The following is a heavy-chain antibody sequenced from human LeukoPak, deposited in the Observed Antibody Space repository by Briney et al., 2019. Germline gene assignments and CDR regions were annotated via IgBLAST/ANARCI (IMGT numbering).Heavy chain of an antibody. V-gene: IGHV3-33*01. Sequence: GGSLRLSCAASGFTFSSYGMHWVRQAPGKGLEWVAVIWYDGSNKYYADSVKGRFTISRDNAKNSLYLQMNSLRAEDTAVYYCARPYDILTGYYQYWGQGTLVTVSS. CDR2: IWYDGSNK. CDR1: GFTFSSYG. CDR3: ARPYDILTGYYQY. D-gene: IGHD3-9*01. J-gene: IGHJ4*02.